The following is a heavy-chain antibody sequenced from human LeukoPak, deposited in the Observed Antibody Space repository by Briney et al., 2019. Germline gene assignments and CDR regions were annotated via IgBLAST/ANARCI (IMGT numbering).Heavy chain of an antibody. D-gene: IGHD2-2*02. CDR2: IYTSGST. Sequence: PSETLSLTCTVSGGSISSYYWSWIRQPAGKGLEWIGRIYTSGSTNHNPSLKSRVTMSVDTSKNQFSLKLSSVTAADTAVYYCARDFHGSRVRAEPKYCSSTSCYTEEGYYYYMDVWGKGTTVTVSS. CDR3: ARDFHGSRVRAEPKYCSSTSCYTEEGYYYYMDV. CDR1: GGSISSYY. J-gene: IGHJ6*03. V-gene: IGHV4-4*07.